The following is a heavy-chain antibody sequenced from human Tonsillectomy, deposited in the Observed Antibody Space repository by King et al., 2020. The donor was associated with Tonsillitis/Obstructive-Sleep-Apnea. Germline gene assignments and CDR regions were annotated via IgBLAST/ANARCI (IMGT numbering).Heavy chain of an antibody. D-gene: IGHD6-19*01. CDR3: AGGPAGADYYYMDV. V-gene: IGHV3-23*04. CDR1: GFTFSSYA. CDR2: TSDRGDNT. J-gene: IGHJ6*03. Sequence: VQLVESGGGLVQPGGSLRLSCSASGFTFSSYAVSWVRQAPGKGLEWVSSTSDRGDNTLYADSVKGRFTISRDNSRSTLNLRMNSLRPQDTAIYYCAGGPAGADYYYMDVWGKGTTVTVSS.